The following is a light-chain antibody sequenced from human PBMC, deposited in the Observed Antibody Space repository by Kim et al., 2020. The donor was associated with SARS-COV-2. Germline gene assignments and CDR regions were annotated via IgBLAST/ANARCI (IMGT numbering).Light chain of an antibody. CDR3: GTWDSSLTAYV. CDR2: GND. Sequence: GRKFAVACSGSRSHIGANYVSWYRQVPGTAPKLLIYGNDKRPARIPDRFSGSKSGTSATLGITGLQTGDEADYYCGTWDSSLTAYVFGPGTKVTVL. CDR1: RSHIGANY. V-gene: IGLV1-51*01. J-gene: IGLJ1*01.